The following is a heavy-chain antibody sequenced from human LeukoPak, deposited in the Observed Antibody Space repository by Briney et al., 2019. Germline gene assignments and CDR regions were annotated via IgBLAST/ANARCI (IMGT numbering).Heavy chain of an antibody. CDR3: ARVGGSGYYFTRSPFDY. V-gene: IGHV4-59*01. Sequence: SETLSLTCTVSGGSISSYYWSWIRQPPGKGLEWIGSIYYSESTNYNPSLKSRVTISVDTSKNQFSLKLSSVTAADTAVYYCARVGGSGYYFTRSPFDYSGQGTLVTVSS. J-gene: IGHJ4*02. D-gene: IGHD3-22*01. CDR1: GGSISSYY. CDR2: IYYSEST.